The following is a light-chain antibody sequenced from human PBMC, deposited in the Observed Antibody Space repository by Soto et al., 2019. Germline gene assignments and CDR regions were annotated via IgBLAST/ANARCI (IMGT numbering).Light chain of an antibody. CDR3: MQGAHWPPIT. V-gene: IGKV2-30*01. CDR2: KVS. CDR1: QSLVYSDGNTY. Sequence: DVVMTQSPLSLPVTLGQPASISCRSSQSLVYSDGNTYLNWFQQRPGQSPRRLIYKVSNRDSGVPDRFSGRGSGTDFTLKISRVEAEDVGVYYCMQGAHWPPITFGQGKRLEIK. J-gene: IGKJ5*01.